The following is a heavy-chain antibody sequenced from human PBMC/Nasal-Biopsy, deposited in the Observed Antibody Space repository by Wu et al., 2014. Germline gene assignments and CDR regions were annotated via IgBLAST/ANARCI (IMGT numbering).Heavy chain of an antibody. CDR3: ARASRIAAPPSGAYLGYDP. CDR1: GFSLSTSGMC. J-gene: IGHJ5*02. V-gene: IGHV2-70*17. Sequence: ALVKPTQSLTLTCTFSGFSLSTSGMCVDWIRQPPGKALEWLARIDWDGDKFYRTSLKTKLTISKDTSKNQVVLTMTDMDPADTATYYCARASRIAAPPSGAYLGYDPWGPGILVTVSS. D-gene: IGHD6-13*01. CDR2: IDWDGDK.